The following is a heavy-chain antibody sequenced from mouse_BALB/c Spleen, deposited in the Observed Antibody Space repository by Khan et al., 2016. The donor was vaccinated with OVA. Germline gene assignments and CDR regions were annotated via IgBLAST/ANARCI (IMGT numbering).Heavy chain of an antibody. CDR1: GFSLTSYG. Sequence: QVQLKQSGPGLVAPSQNLSITCTVSGFSLTSYGVHWVRQPPGKGLDWLGVIWAGGSTSYNSALMSRLSISKDNSKSHVFLEMSSLQTDDTAMYYCAREPPIYYYSYRTMDNWGQGTSVTVSS. J-gene: IGHJ4*01. CDR3: AREPPIYYYSYRTMDN. CDR2: IWAGGST. D-gene: IGHD1-2*01. V-gene: IGHV2-9*02.